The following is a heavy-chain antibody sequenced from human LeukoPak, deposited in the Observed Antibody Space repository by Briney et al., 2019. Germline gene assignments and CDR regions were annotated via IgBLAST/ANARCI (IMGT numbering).Heavy chain of an antibody. Sequence: GGSLRLSCAASGVTFNNFAMGWVRQAPGKGLEWVSVISSSGGSTYYADSVKGRFTISRDNSKNTLYLQMNSLRAEDTAVYHCAKDRTVGASYWYFDLWGRGTLVTVSS. CDR2: ISSSGGST. V-gene: IGHV3-23*01. CDR3: AKDRTVGASYWYFDL. CDR1: GVTFNNFA. D-gene: IGHD1-26*01. J-gene: IGHJ2*01.